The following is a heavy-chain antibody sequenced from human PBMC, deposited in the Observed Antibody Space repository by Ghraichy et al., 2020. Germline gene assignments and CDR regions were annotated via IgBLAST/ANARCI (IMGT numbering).Heavy chain of an antibody. D-gene: IGHD6-19*01. Sequence: SLTCVISGDSLSSNGVAWNWIRQSPSRGLEWLGRTYYRSKWYSEYAISVKSRITINPDTSKNQFSLHLSSLTPGDTALYYCVRGQWSAFNFWGQGTLVTVSS. CDR1: GDSLSSNGVA. CDR3: VRGQWSAFNF. J-gene: IGHJ4*02. V-gene: IGHV6-1*01. CDR2: TYYRSKWYS.